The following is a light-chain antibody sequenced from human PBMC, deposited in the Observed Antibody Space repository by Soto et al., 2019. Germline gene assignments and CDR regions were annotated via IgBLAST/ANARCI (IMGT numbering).Light chain of an antibody. CDR2: DVS. V-gene: IGLV2-14*03. Sequence: QSALTQPASVSGSPGQSITISCTGISSDVGGYNYVSWYQHHPGKAPKLMIFDVSNRPSGVSNRFSGSKSGNTASLTISGLQPEDEADYYCSSYTTSNTRQIVFGTGTKVTVL. CDR1: SSDVGGYNY. CDR3: SSYTTSNTRQIV. J-gene: IGLJ1*01.